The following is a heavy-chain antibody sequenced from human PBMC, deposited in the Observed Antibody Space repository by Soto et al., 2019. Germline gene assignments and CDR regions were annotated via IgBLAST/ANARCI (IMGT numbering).Heavy chain of an antibody. Sequence: PGGSLRLSCAASGFTFSSYGMHWVRQAPGKGLEWVAVISYDGSNKYYADSVKGRFTISRDNSKNTLYLQMNSLRAEDTAVYYCAKDAWFGELPPTYYYYYGMDVWGQGTTVTSP. CDR2: ISYDGSNK. V-gene: IGHV3-30*18. D-gene: IGHD3-10*01. J-gene: IGHJ6*02. CDR1: GFTFSSYG. CDR3: AKDAWFGELPPTYYYYYGMDV.